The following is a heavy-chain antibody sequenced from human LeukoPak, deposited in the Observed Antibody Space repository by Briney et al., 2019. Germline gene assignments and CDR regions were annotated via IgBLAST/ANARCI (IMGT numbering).Heavy chain of an antibody. CDR3: ARDSDSSGYYTQRYAFDI. V-gene: IGHV3-21*01. J-gene: IGHJ3*02. Sequence: GGALGLSCAASGFTFSSYSMNWVRQAPGRGLGCVSSISGSSSYIYYAESVKGRFTISRDNAKNSLYLQMNSLRAEDTAVYYCARDSDSSGYYTQRYAFDIWGQGTMVTVSS. CDR2: ISGSSSYI. CDR1: GFTFSSYS. D-gene: IGHD3-22*01.